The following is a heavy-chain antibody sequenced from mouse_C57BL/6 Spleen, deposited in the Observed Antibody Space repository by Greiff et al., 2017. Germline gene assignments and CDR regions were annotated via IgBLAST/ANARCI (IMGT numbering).Heavy chain of an antibody. V-gene: IGHV5-6*01. CDR3: ARHYGNQAGFAY. Sequence: EVQGVESGGDLVKPGGSLKLSCAASGFTFSSYGMSWVRQTPDKRLEWVATISSGGSYTYYPDSVKGRFTLSRDNAKNTLYLQMSSLKSEDTAMYYCARHYGNQAGFAYWGQGTLVTVAA. CDR1: GFTFSSYG. J-gene: IGHJ3*01. D-gene: IGHD2-1*01. CDR2: ISSGGSYT.